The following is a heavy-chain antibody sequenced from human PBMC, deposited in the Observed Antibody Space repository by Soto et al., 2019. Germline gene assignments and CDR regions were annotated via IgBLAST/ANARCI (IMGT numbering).Heavy chain of an antibody. CDR1: GASISSGDYS. V-gene: IGHV4-30-2*01. CDR3: ARFGHSGGYFPSYFDS. J-gene: IGHJ4*02. Sequence: QLHLQESGSGLVRPSQTLTLTCAVSGASISSGDYSWTWIRQPPGRGLEWIGYIYHSGNTYYNPSLXSGVXIXLVRSQNQFFLYLNYVTAADTAVYYCARFGHSGGYFPSYFDSWGQGTLVTVSS. CDR2: IYHSGNT. D-gene: IGHD3-22*01.